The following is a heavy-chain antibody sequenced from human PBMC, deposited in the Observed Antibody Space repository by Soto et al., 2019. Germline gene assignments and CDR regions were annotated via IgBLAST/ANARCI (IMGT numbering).Heavy chain of an antibody. V-gene: IGHV1-18*01. J-gene: IGHJ6*02. CDR1: GYTFTTYG. CDR2: ISGYNGHT. D-gene: IGHD3-16*01. Sequence: QVQLVQSGAEVRKPGASVKVSCKASGYTFTTYGISWVRQAPGQGLEWMGWISGYNGHTKYAQKFQGRVTMTTDTSTSSVYMDLRSLRCDDTAVYYCAREGEMPYSYYGLDVWGLGTTVTVSS. CDR3: AREGEMPYSYYGLDV.